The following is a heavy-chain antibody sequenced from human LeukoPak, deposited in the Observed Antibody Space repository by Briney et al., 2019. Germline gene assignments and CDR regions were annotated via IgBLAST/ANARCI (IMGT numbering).Heavy chain of an antibody. J-gene: IGHJ5*02. D-gene: IGHD6-13*01. CDR2: ISAYNGNT. V-gene: IGHV1-18*01. CDR3: ARGTPRIAAAGTNWFDP. CDR1: GYTFTSYG. Sequence: GASVKVSCKASGYTFTSYGISWVRQAPGQGLEWMGWISAYNGNTNYAQKLQGRVTMTTDTSTSTAYMELRSLRSDDTAVYYCARGTPRIAAAGTNWFDPWGQGTLVTVSS.